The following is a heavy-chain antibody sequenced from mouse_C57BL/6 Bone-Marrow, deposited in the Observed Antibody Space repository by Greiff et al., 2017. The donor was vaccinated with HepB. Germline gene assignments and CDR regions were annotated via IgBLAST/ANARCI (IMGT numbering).Heavy chain of an antibody. D-gene: IGHD1-1*01. V-gene: IGHV1-82*01. J-gene: IGHJ4*01. CDR1: GYAFSSSW. Sequence: VQLKESGPELVKPGASVKISCKASGYAFSSSWMNWVKQSPGKGLEWIGRIYPGDGDTNYNGKFKGKATLTADKSSSTAYMQLSSLTSEDSAVYFCARCPNLLLRGYAMDYWGQGTSVTVSS. CDR2: IYPGDGDT. CDR3: ARCPNLLLRGYAMDY.